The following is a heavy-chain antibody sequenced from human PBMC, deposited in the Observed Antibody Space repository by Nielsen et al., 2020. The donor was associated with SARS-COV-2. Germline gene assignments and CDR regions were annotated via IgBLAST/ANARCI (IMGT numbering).Heavy chain of an antibody. D-gene: IGHD6-13*01. CDR3: AREERHQQLATDC. V-gene: IGHV4-39*06. CDR2: VYHGGDT. CDR1: GGSIRSNFHY. J-gene: IGHJ4*02. Sequence: SETLSLTCTVSGGSIRSNFHYWAWIRQPPGRGLEWIGHVYHGGDTDYNPSLKSRVTISVDTSKNQFTLRLKSVTAADTAVYFCAREERHQQLATDCWGQGTLVTVTS.